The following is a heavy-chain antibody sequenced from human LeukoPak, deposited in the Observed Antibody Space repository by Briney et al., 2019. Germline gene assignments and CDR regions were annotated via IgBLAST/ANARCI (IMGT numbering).Heavy chain of an antibody. J-gene: IGHJ4*02. CDR1: GYTFTSYA. Sequence: GASVKVSCKASGYTFTSYAMHWVRQAPGQRLEWMGWINAGNGNTKYSQKFQDRVTITRDTSASTAYMELSSLRSEDTAVYYCARDIGSSGWTPDYWGQGTLVTVSS. CDR3: ARDIGSSGWTPDY. CDR2: INAGNGNT. V-gene: IGHV1-3*01. D-gene: IGHD6-19*01.